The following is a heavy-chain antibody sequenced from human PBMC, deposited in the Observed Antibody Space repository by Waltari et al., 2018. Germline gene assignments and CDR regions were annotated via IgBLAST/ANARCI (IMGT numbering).Heavy chain of an antibody. V-gene: IGHV4-59*01. CDR3: AREGSSGNWFDP. CDR2: IYYSGST. D-gene: IGHD6-6*01. CDR1: GGSISSYY. Sequence: QVQLQESGPGLVKPSETLSLTCTVSGGSISSYYCSWIRQPPGKGLEWIGYIYYSGSTNYNPSLKSRVTISVDTSKNQFSLKLSSVTAADTAVYYCAREGSSGNWFDPWGQGTLVTVSS. J-gene: IGHJ5*02.